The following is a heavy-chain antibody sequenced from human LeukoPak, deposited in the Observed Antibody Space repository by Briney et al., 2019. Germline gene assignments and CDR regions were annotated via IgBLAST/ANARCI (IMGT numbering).Heavy chain of an antibody. D-gene: IGHD5-12*01. CDR1: GFTFSSYW. CDR2: INQDGSEK. CDR3: ARDVATLSNWFDP. J-gene: IGHJ5*02. V-gene: IGHV3-7*01. Sequence: GGSLRLSCAASGFTFSSYWMSWVRQAPGKGLEWVANINQDGSEKYYVDSVKGRFTISRDNAKNSLYLQMNSLRAEDTAVYYCARDVATLSNWFDPWGQGTLVTVSS.